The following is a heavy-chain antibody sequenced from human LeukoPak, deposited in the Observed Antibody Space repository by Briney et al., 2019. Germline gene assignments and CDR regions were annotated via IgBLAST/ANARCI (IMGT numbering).Heavy chain of an antibody. D-gene: IGHD4-17*01. CDR2: ISSSGSTM. CDR1: RFTFSDYY. J-gene: IGHJ4*02. V-gene: IGHV3-11*01. CDR3: ARGPDDYGDSYFDY. Sequence: PGGSLRLSCAASRFTFSDYYMSGIRQAPGKGLEWVSYISSSGSTMYYADSVKGRFTISRDNAKNSLYLQMNSLRADDTAVYYCARGPDDYGDSYFDYWGQGTLVTVSS.